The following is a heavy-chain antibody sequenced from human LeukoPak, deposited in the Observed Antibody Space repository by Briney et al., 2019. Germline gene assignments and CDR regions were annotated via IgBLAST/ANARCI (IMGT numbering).Heavy chain of an antibody. CDR3: ARVSNTYYYDSSGYYRVCYFDY. CDR1: GGSFSGYY. Sequence: SETLSLTCAVYGGSFSGYYWSWIRQPPGKGLEWIGEINHSGSTNYNPSLKSRVTISVDTSKNQFSLKLSSVTAADTAVYCCARVSNTYYYDSSGYYRVCYFDYWSQGTLVTVSS. D-gene: IGHD3-22*01. CDR2: INHSGST. V-gene: IGHV4-34*01. J-gene: IGHJ4*02.